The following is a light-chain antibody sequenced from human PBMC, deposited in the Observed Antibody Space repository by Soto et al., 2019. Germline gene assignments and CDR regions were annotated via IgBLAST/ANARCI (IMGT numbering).Light chain of an antibody. CDR2: AAS. Sequence: DIQMTQSPSSLSASVGDRVTITCRASQSISSYLNWYQQKPGKAPKLLIYAASSLQSGVPSRFSGSGSGTDFTPTISSLQPEAVATYYCQQSYSTPAWTFGQGTKVEIK. V-gene: IGKV1-39*01. CDR1: QSISSY. J-gene: IGKJ1*01. CDR3: QQSYSTPAWT.